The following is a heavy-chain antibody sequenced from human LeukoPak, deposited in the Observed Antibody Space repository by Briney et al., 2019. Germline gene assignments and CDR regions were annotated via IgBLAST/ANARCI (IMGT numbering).Heavy chain of an antibody. J-gene: IGHJ3*02. Sequence: ASVKVSCKASGYTFTSYGISWVRQAPGQGLEWMGWISAYNGNTNYAQKLQGRVTMTTDTSTSTAYMELRSLRSDGTAVYYCARIAVDIVATGCAFDIWGQGTMVTVSS. V-gene: IGHV1-18*01. CDR2: ISAYNGNT. D-gene: IGHD5-12*01. CDR1: GYTFTSYG. CDR3: ARIAVDIVATGCAFDI.